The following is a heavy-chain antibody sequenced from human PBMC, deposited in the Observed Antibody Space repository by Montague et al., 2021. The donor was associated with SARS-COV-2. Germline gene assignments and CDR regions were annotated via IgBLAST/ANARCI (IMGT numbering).Heavy chain of an antibody. Sequence: SETLSLTCSVSGGSTSGHYWSWIRQPPGKGLEYIGYIYFSGSTNYNPSLKSRLTISVDTSKNQFSLKLSSVTAADTAVYFCTRLSLGWNTDWGQGTLVTVSS. D-gene: IGHD1-1*01. V-gene: IGHV4-59*08. CDR2: IYFSGST. CDR1: GGSTSGHY. CDR3: TRLSLGWNTD. J-gene: IGHJ1*01.